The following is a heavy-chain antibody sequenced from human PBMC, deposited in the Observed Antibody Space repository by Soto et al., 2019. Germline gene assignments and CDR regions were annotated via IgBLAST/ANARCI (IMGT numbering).Heavy chain of an antibody. CDR3: ARTSAAGKYYYGMDV. CDR1: GYSLTNHW. CDR2: IYPGDSDT. J-gene: IGHJ6*02. D-gene: IGHD6-13*01. Sequence: GESLKISWEGSGYSLTNHWIGWVRQMPGKGLEWMGIIYPGDSDTRYSPSFQGQVTISADKSISTAYLQWSSLKASDTAMYYCARTSAAGKYYYGMDVWGQGTTVTVSS. V-gene: IGHV5-51*01.